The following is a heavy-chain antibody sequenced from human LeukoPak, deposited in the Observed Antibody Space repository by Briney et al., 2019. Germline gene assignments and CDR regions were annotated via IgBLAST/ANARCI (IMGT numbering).Heavy chain of an antibody. CDR2: ISSSSSTI. J-gene: IGHJ6*02. V-gene: IGHV3-48*04. CDR3: ARDRAILRQGDYYGMDV. D-gene: IGHD3-3*01. CDR1: GFTFSSYS. Sequence: GGSLRLSCAASGFTFSSYSMNWVRQAPGKGLEWVSYISSSSSTIYHADPVRGRFTISRDNAKNSLYLQMNSLRAEDTAVYYCARDRAILRQGDYYGMDVWGQGTTVTVSS.